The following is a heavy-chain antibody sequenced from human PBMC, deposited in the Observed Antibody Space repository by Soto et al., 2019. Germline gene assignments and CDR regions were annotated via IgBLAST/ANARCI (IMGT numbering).Heavy chain of an antibody. J-gene: IGHJ5*02. V-gene: IGHV3-23*01. CDR2: ISGSGGST. CDR1: GFTFSSYA. Sequence: EVQLLESGGGLVQPGGSLRLSCAASGFTFSSYAMSWVRQAPGKGLEWVSDISGSGGSTYYADSVKGRFTSSRDNSKNTLYLQMKSLRAEDTAVYYCAKSRFGELWSPNLWGQGTLVTVSS. D-gene: IGHD3-10*01. CDR3: AKSRFGELWSPNL.